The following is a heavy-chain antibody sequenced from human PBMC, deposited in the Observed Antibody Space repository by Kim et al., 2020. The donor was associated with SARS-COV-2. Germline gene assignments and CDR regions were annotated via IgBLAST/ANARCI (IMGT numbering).Heavy chain of an antibody. CDR3: ARVDGTDCSGGSCYPAGDY. J-gene: IGHJ4*02. CDR2: ISYDGSNK. CDR1: GFTFSSYA. Sequence: GGSLRLSCAASGFTFSSYAMHWVRQAPGKGLEWVAVISYDGSNKYYADSVKGRFTISRDNSKNTLYLQMNSLRAEDTAVYYCARVDGTDCSGGSCYPAGDYLGQGTLVTVSS. V-gene: IGHV3-30-3*01. D-gene: IGHD2-15*01.